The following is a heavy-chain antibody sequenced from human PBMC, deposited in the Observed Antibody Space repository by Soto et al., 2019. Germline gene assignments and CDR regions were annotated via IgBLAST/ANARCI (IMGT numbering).Heavy chain of an antibody. V-gene: IGHV3-66*01. CDR2: LSSDDNT. D-gene: IGHD3-3*01. CDR1: GFSVGRLF. CDR3: ARDIFGGSYDFWH. Sequence: DVRLVESGGGLVQPGGSLRLSCTASGFSVGRLFMTWVRQAPGKGLEWVSVLSSDDNTYYADSVKGRFTISRDISKNTLFLEMNSLRAEDTAVYHCARDIFGGSYDFWHGGQGTLVTACS. J-gene: IGHJ4*02.